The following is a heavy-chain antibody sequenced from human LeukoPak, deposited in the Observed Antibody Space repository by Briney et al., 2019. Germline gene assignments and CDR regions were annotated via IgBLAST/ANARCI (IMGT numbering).Heavy chain of an antibody. CDR2: ISSSGSTI. CDR1: GFTFSDYY. CDR3: ARESYGVVAAFDP. J-gene: IGHJ5*02. V-gene: IGHV3-11*01. Sequence: GGSLRLSCAASGFTFSDYYMSWIRQALGKGLEWVSYISSSGSTIYYADSVKGRFTISRDNAKNSLYLQMNSLRAEDTAVYYCARESYGVVAAFDPWGQGTLVTVSS. D-gene: IGHD2-15*01.